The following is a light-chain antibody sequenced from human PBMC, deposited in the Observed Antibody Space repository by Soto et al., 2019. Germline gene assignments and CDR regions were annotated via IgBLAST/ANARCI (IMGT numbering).Light chain of an antibody. V-gene: IGKV1-5*01. J-gene: IGKJ1*01. CDR1: QSASTF. CDR2: DAS. CDR3: QQYNRYAVT. Sequence: DLQMTQSPSTLSASVGDRVNITCRASQSASTFLAWYQQKPGQAPKLLIYDASTLQSGVPSRFSASGSGTEFALTISGLQPDDFAVYYCQQYNRYAVTFGQGTKVDIK.